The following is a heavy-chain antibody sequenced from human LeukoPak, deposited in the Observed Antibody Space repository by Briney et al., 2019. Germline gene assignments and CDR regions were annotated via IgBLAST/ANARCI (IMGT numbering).Heavy chain of an antibody. CDR2: ISSGSRYI. D-gene: IGHD2-15*01. Sequence: SLRLSCAASGFTFSAYSMNWVRQAPGKGLEWVSSISSGSRYIYYADSVKGRFTISRDNAKDSLYQQMNSLRAEDTAVYYCAKCSGGNCYHSDDHWGQGTLVTVSP. CDR3: AKCSGGNCYHSDDH. CDR1: GFTFSAYS. J-gene: IGHJ5*02. V-gene: IGHV3-21*01.